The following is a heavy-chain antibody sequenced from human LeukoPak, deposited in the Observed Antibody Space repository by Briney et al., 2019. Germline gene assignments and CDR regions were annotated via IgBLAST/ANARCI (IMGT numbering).Heavy chain of an antibody. CDR1: GFTFSDYY. D-gene: IGHD3-22*01. CDR3: ARWSGIYYDSSGDFDY. CDR2: ISSSSSYT. Sequence: GGSLRLSCAASGFTFSDYYMSWIRQAPGKGLEWVSYISSSSSYTNYADSVKGRFTISRDNSKNTLYLQMNSLRAEDTAVYYCARWSGIYYDSSGDFDYWGQGTLVTVSS. J-gene: IGHJ4*02. V-gene: IGHV3-11*06.